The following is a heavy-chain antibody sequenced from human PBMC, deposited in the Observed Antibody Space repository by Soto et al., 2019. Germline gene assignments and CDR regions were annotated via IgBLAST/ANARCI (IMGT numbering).Heavy chain of an antibody. CDR3: AREANCGSDCYSPAEYSQH. CDR1: GYTFSNYG. D-gene: IGHD2-21*02. CDR2: ISAYNGKT. V-gene: IGHV1-18*04. Sequence: QVQLVQSGAEVKKPGASVKVSCKASGYTFSNYGISCVRQAPGQGLEWMGWISAYNGKTYDAERLQGRVTMTTDNSTSTAYMELRSLRSDDTAVYYCAREANCGSDCYSPAEYSQHWGQGTLVTVSS. J-gene: IGHJ1*01.